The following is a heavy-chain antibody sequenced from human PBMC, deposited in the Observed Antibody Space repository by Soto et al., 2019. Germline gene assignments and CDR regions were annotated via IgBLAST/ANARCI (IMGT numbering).Heavy chain of an antibody. Sequence: GASVKVSCKASGYTFTGYYMHWVRQAPGQGLEWMGWINPNSGGTNYAQKFQGWVTMTRDTSISTAYMELSRLRSDDTAVYYCARGPRVAAHDDAFDIWGQGTMVTVSS. V-gene: IGHV1-2*04. D-gene: IGHD6-13*01. CDR1: GYTFTGYY. J-gene: IGHJ3*02. CDR3: ARGPRVAAHDDAFDI. CDR2: INPNSGGT.